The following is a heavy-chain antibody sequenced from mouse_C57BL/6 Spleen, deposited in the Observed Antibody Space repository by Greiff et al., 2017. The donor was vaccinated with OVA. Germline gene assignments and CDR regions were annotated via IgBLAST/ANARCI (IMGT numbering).Heavy chain of an antibody. J-gene: IGHJ4*01. D-gene: IGHD2-3*01. CDR1: GFTFSSYA. V-gene: IGHV5-4*01. CDR3: ARLYDGYYEDYAMDY. CDR2: ISDGGSYT. Sequence: EVQRVESGGGLVKPGGSLKLSCAASGFTFSSYAMSWVRQTPEKRLEWVATISDGGSYTYYPDNVKGRFTISRDNAKNNLYLQMSHLKSEDTAMYYCARLYDGYYEDYAMDYWGQGTSVTVSS.